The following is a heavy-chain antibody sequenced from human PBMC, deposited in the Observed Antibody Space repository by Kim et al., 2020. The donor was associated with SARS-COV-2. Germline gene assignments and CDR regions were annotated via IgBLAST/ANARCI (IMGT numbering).Heavy chain of an antibody. CDR1: GYTFSTYA. V-gene: IGHV1-3*01. D-gene: IGHD1-1*01. J-gene: IGHJ6*02. CDR3: AQSEGPAYDVYNWGLGA. Sequence: ASVKVSCKASGYTFSTYAMHWVRQAPGQRLEWMGWINSGNGNTNYSQNLQGRVTITRDTSASTAYMELSSLRSEDTAVYYCAQSEGPAYDVYNWGLGAWG. CDR2: INSGNGNT.